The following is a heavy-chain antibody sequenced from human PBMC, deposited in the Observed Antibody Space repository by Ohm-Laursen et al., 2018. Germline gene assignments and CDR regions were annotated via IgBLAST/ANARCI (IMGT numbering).Heavy chain of an antibody. Sequence: SLRLSCSASGFTLSSYGMHWVRQAPGKGLEWVAVISYDGSNKYYADSVKGRFTISRDNSKNTLYLQMNSLRAEDTAVYYCARGGYYYDSSGYYREDWYFDLWGRGTLVTVSS. CDR3: ARGGYYYDSSGYYREDWYFDL. CDR1: GFTLSSYG. V-gene: IGHV3-30*03. CDR2: ISYDGSNK. D-gene: IGHD3-22*01. J-gene: IGHJ2*01.